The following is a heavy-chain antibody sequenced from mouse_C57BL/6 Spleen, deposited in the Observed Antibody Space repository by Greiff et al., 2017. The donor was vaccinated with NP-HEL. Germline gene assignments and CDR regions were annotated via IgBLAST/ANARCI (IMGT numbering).Heavy chain of an antibody. CDR2: IYPSDSET. D-gene: IGHD2-2*01. J-gene: IGHJ3*01. V-gene: IGHV1-61*01. CDR3: ARRDYGYGWFAY. Sequence: QVQLQQPGAELVRPGSSVKLSCKASGYTFTSYWMDWVKQRPGQGLEWIGNIYPSDSETHYNQKFKDKATLTVDKSSSTAYMQLSSLTSEDSAVYYCARRDYGYGWFAYWGQGTLVTVSA. CDR1: GYTFTSYW.